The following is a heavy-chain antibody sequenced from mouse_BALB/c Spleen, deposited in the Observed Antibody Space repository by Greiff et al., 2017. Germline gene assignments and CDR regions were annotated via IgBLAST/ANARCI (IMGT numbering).Heavy chain of an antibody. CDR2: IRNKANGYTT. J-gene: IGHJ2*01. D-gene: IGHD2-1*01. CDR3: ARDCYYGNYGEGSYYFDY. V-gene: IGHV7-3*02. Sequence: EVQGVESGGGLVQPGGSLRLSCATSGFTFTDYYMSWVRQPPGKALEWLGFIRNKANGYTTEYSASVKGRFTISRDNSQSILYLQMNTLRAEDSATYYCARDCYYGNYGEGSYYFDYWGQGTTLTVSS. CDR1: GFTFTDYY.